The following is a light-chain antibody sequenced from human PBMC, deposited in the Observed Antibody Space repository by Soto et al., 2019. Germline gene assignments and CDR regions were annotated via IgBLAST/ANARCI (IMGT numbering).Light chain of an antibody. V-gene: IGLV2-14*01. CDR1: SSDVGAYDY. CDR2: AVT. J-gene: IGLJ7*01. CDR3: CSHSGDSTGV. Sequence: QSALTQPASVSGSPGQSITISCSGTSSDVGAYDYVSWYQQYPGQAPKLMIYAVTNRPSGVSTRFSASKSGNTASLTISGRHPEDEDDDYCCSHSGDSTGVFGGGTKLTVL.